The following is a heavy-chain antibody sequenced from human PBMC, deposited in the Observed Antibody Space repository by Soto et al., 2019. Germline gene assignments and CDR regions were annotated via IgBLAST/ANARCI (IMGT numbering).Heavy chain of an antibody. J-gene: IGHJ4*02. CDR2: IDRDGSKT. CDR1: GFKFTDYW. CDR3: VRDFAEFDF. D-gene: IGHD3-3*01. Sequence: EVQIVESGGGLVQPGWSLRLSCGTSGFKFTDYWMTWVRQAPGKGLEWVANIDRDGSKTYYLDSVRGRFTISRNSAEDSVYLQLDKLRIEDTAVYYYVRDFAEFDFWGQGTLVTVS. V-gene: IGHV3-7*04.